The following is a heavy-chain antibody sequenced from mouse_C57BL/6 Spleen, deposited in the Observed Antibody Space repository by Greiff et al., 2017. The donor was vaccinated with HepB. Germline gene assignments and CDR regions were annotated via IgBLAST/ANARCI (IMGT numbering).Heavy chain of an antibody. CDR2: IYPGSGST. Sequence: QVQLQQPGAELVKPGASVKMSCKASGYTFTSYCITWVKQRPGQGLEWIGDIYPGSGSTNYNEKFKSKATLTVDTSSITAYMQLSSLASEDSAVYYRDRSKGYYFDYWGQGTTLTVSS. CDR3: DRSKGYYFDY. D-gene: IGHD2-5*01. CDR1: GYTFTSYC. V-gene: IGHV1-55*01. J-gene: IGHJ2*01.